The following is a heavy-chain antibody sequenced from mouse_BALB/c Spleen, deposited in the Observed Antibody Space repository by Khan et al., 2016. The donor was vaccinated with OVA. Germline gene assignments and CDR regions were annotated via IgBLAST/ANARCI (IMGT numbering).Heavy chain of an antibody. V-gene: IGHV3-2*02. D-gene: IGHD1-1*01. Sequence: EVQLQESGPGLVKPSQSLSLTCTVTGYSITSDSACYWIRPFPGNKLGWMGFISYGGSTNYNPALKSRFSISRDTSKNQLFLQLNCVTTEDTATYCGARAGSRYNYAMDYWGQGTSVTVSA. CDR3: ARAGSRYNYAMDY. CDR2: ISYGGST. CDR1: GYSITSDSA. J-gene: IGHJ4*01.